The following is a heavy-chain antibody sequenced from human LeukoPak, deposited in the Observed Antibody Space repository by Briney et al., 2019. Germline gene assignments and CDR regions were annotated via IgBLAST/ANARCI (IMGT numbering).Heavy chain of an antibody. CDR1: GGSISSYY. CDR3: ARGYGPTGRFPFDY. V-gene: IGHV4-59*08. CDR2: IYYSGST. D-gene: IGHD3-10*01. J-gene: IGHJ4*02. Sequence: KPSETLSLTCTVSGGSISSYYWSWIRQPPGKGLEWIGYIYYSGSTNYNPSLKSRVTISVDTSKNQFSLKLSSVTAADTAVYYCARGYGPTGRFPFDYWGQGTLVTVSS.